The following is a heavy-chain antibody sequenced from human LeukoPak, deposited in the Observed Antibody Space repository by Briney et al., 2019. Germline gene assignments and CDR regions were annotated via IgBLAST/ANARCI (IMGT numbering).Heavy chain of an antibody. D-gene: IGHD6-19*01. CDR3: ARGPSGWYYFED. J-gene: IGHJ4*02. V-gene: IGHV3-20*04. Sequence: ETLSLTCAVSGYSISSGYYWGWIRQPPGKGLEWVSGINWNGASTVYADSVKGRFTISRDNAKNSLYLQMNSLRAEDTALYYCARGPSGWYYFEDWGQGTLVTVSS. CDR1: GYSISSGYY. CDR2: INWNGAST.